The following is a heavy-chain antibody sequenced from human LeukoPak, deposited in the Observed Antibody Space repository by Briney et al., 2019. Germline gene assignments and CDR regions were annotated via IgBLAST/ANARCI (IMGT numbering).Heavy chain of an antibody. D-gene: IGHD6-19*01. CDR2: VSYSGST. CDR1: GGPIKSHY. J-gene: IGHJ4*02. V-gene: IGHV4-59*08. Sequence: PSETLSLTCTVSGGPIKSHYWNWIRRPPGKGLEWIGYVSYSGSTNYNPSLKSRVSISVDTSKNQFFLKLSSVTAADTAVYYCARPGSDWDMGPFDFWGQGTLVTVSS. CDR3: ARPGSDWDMGPFDF.